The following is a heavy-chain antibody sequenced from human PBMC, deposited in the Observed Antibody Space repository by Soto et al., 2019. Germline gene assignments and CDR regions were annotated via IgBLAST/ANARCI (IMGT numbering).Heavy chain of an antibody. D-gene: IGHD2-8*01. CDR2: IYYSGST. V-gene: IGHV4-59*12. CDR1: GGSISSYY. Sequence: SETLSLTCTVSGGSISSYYWTWIRQLPGKGLEWIGYIYYSGSTNYNPSLKSRVTISVDTSNNHFSLRLTSVTAADTAVYYCARGRTRASRWCSDPWGQGILVTVS. CDR3: ARGRTRASRWCSDP. J-gene: IGHJ5*02.